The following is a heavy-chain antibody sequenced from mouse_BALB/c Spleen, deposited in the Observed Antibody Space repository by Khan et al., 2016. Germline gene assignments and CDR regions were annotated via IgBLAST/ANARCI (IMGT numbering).Heavy chain of an antibody. CDR1: GYSFTGYY. V-gene: IGHV1-20*02. CDR3: VRDAMDY. Sequence: EVQLQESGPDLVKPGASVKISCKASGYSFTGYYIYWVKQSHGKSLEWIGRIIPNNGGTSYSQNFKGKALLTVDNSSPTAYIELRSLASEDSAGEYGVRDAMDYWGQGTSVTVSS. D-gene: IGHD1-1*01. J-gene: IGHJ4*01. CDR2: IIPNNGGT.